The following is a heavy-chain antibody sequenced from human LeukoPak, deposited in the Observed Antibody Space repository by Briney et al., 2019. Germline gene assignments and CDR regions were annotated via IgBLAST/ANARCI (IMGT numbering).Heavy chain of an antibody. CDR1: GGSISSYY. V-gene: IGHV4-59*01. Sequence: ASETLSLTCTVSGGSISSYYWSWIRQPPGKGLEWIGYVFYSGRTDHNPSLKSRLTISVDTSKNQFSLKLSSVTAADTAVYYCARTRGVPYGDYLNDYWGQGTLVTASS. CDR2: VFYSGRT. CDR3: ARTRGVPYGDYLNDY. D-gene: IGHD4-17*01. J-gene: IGHJ4*02.